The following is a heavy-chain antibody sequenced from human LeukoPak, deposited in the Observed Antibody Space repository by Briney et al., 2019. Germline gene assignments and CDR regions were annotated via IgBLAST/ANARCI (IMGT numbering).Heavy chain of an antibody. Sequence: GASVKVSCKASGYTFTSYYMRWVRQAPGQGLEWMGIINPSGGSTSYAQKFQGRVTMTRDTSTSTVYMELSSLRSEDTAVYYCARGDCSSTSRYPIDYWGQGTLVTVSS. J-gene: IGHJ4*02. CDR1: GYTFTSYY. CDR3: ARGDCSSTSRYPIDY. D-gene: IGHD2-2*01. V-gene: IGHV1-46*01. CDR2: INPSGGST.